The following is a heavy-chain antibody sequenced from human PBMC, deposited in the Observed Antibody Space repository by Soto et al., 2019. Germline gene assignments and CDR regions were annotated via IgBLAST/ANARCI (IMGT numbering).Heavy chain of an antibody. CDR2: IKEDGSEK. V-gene: IGHV3-7*03. J-gene: IGHJ4*02. D-gene: IGHD3-22*01. Sequence: GGSLRLSCAAYGFSFSSSWMNWVRQAPGKGLEWVADIKEDGSEKYYVDSLKGRFTISRDNAKNSLYLQMNSLRAEDTAVYYCARGDYYDRRFDSWGQGTLVTVSS. CDR3: ARGDYYDRRFDS. CDR1: GFSFSSSW.